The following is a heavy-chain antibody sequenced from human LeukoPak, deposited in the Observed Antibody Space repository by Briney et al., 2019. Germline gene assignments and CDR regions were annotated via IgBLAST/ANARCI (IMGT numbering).Heavy chain of an antibody. CDR1: GFTFSSYA. V-gene: IGHV3-30*04. Sequence: GGSLRLSCAASGFTFSSYAMHWVRQAPGKGLEWVAVISYDGSNKYYADSVKGRFTISRDNSKNTLYLQMNSLRAEDTAVYYCAKDPYYETAGYFDYWGQGTLVTVSS. CDR2: ISYDGSNK. D-gene: IGHD1-26*01. CDR3: AKDPYYETAGYFDY. J-gene: IGHJ4*02.